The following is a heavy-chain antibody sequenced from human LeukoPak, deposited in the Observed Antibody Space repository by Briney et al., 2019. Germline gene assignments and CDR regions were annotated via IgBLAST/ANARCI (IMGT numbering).Heavy chain of an antibody. CDR3: ATTSRYFDH. CDR1: GYCFTSYW. Sequence: GASLQSSSRGSGYCFTSYWIGWLRQMPGKGLEWMGVVYPGGPETRSNPSFQGQVTISADKSINTAYLQWTSLKASDTAIYYCATTSRYFDHWGQGTLVTVSS. V-gene: IGHV5-51*01. D-gene: IGHD6-6*01. CDR2: VYPGGPET. J-gene: IGHJ4*02.